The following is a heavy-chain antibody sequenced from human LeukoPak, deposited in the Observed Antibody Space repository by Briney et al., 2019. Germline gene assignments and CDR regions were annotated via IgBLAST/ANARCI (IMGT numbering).Heavy chain of an antibody. CDR3: ARTPGSYYYYGMDV. CDR2: INTNTGNP. D-gene: IGHD1-26*01. CDR1: GYTFTSYA. Sequence: ASVKVSCKASGYTFTSYAMNWVRQAPGQGLEWTGSINTNTGNPTYAQGFTGRFVFSLDTSVSTAYLQISSLKAEDTAVYYCARTPGSYYYYGMDVWGQGTTVTVSS. V-gene: IGHV7-4-1*02. J-gene: IGHJ6*02.